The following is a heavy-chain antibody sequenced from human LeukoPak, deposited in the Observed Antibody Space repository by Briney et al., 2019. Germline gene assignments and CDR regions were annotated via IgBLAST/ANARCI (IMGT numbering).Heavy chain of an antibody. CDR3: ARVVVANNWFDP. V-gene: IGHV4-61*02. CDR1: GGSISSGSYY. D-gene: IGHD2-15*01. J-gene: IGHJ5*02. CDR2: IYSSGST. Sequence: PSQTLSLTCTVSGGSISSGSYYWNWIRQPAGKGLEWIGRIYSSGSTNYNPSLKSRVTMSVDTSKNQFSLKLSSVTAADTAVYYCARVVVANNWFDPWGQGTLVTVSS.